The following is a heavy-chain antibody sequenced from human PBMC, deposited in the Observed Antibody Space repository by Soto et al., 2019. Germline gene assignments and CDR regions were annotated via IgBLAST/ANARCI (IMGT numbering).Heavy chain of an antibody. J-gene: IGHJ4*02. Sequence: QVQLQESGPGLVKPSETLSLTCTVSGGSISSYYWTWIRQPPGKGLEWVGYVYYSGTTYYNPSLQSRVTISVDTSKNQFSLKVKSVTAADTAIYYCARAGSTWRYFFDYWGQGSLVTVS. CDR1: GGSISSYY. CDR2: VYYSGTT. CDR3: ARAGSTWRYFFDY. D-gene: IGHD6-13*01. V-gene: IGHV4-59*01.